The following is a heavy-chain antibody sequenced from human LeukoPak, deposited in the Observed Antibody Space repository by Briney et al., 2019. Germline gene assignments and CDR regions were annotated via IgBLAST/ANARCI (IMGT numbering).Heavy chain of an antibody. CDR1: GGTFSSYA. D-gene: IGHD2-2*01. J-gene: IGHJ6*03. CDR2: IIPIFGTA. V-gene: IGHV1-69*05. Sequence: ASVKVSCKASGGTFSSYAISWVRQAPGQGLEWMGGIIPIFGTANYAQKFQGRVTVTTDESTSTAYMELSSLRSEDTAVYYCARAPATDCSSTSCYFYYMDVWGKGTTVTVSS. CDR3: ARAPATDCSSTSCYFYYMDV.